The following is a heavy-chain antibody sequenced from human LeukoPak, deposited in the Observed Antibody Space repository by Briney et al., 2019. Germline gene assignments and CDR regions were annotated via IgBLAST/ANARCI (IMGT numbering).Heavy chain of an antibody. J-gene: IGHJ6*02. D-gene: IGHD5-12*01. CDR1: GFTFSSYS. CDR2: ISSSSSTI. CDR3: ARAAPTPRGGYSGYEPSYYHYYYGMDV. Sequence: GGSLRLSCAASGFTFSSYSMNWVRQAPGKGLEWVSYISSSSSTIYYADSVKGRFTISRDNSKNTLYLQMNSLRAEDTAVYYCARAAPTPRGGYSGYEPSYYHYYYGMDVWGQGTTVTGSS. V-gene: IGHV3-48*01.